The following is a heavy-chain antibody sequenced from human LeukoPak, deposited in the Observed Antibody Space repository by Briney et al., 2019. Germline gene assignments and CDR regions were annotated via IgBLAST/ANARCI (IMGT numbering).Heavy chain of an antibody. CDR2: IIPIFGTA. J-gene: IGHJ5*02. V-gene: IGHV1-69*13. CDR3: ASKTAFFFDP. CDR1: EGTFSSYA. D-gene: IGHD3-3*02. Sequence: SVKVSCKASEGTFSSYAISWVRQAPGQGLEWMGGIIPIFGTANYAQKFQGRVTITADESTSTAYMELSSLRSEDTAVYYCASKTAFFFDPWGQGTLVTVSS.